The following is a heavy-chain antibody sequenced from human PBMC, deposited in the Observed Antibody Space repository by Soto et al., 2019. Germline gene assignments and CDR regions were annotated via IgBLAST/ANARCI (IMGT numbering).Heavy chain of an antibody. CDR2: ISTYSGGT. CDR1: GYTFTRSG. Sequence: ASVKVSCKASGYTFTRSGISWVRQAPGQGLEWMGWISTYSGGTNYAQTFQGRVTMTRDTSISTAYMELSRLRSDDTAVYYCARDQKDSSGYYPFDYWGQGTLVTVSS. V-gene: IGHV1-2*02. CDR3: ARDQKDSSGYYPFDY. D-gene: IGHD3-22*01. J-gene: IGHJ4*02.